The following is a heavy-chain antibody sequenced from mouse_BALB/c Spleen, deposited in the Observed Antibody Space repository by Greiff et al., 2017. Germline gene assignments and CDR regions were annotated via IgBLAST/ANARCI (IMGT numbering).Heavy chain of an antibody. D-gene: IGHD1-1*01. V-gene: IGHV14-3*02. J-gene: IGHJ2*01. CDR3: ARSYYYGSSYYFDY. Sequence: DVKLQESGAELVKPGASVKLSCTASGFNIKDTYMHWVKQRPEQGLEWIGRIDPANGNTKYDPKFQGKATITADTSSNTAYLQLSSLTSEDTAVYYCARSYYYGSSYYFDYWGQGTTLTVSS. CDR1: GFNIKDTY. CDR2: IDPANGNT.